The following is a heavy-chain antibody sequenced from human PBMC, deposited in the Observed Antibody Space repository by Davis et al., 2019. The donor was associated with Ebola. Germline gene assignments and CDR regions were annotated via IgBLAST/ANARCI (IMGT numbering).Heavy chain of an antibody. CDR1: GFTVSSNY. CDR2: ISASGGST. CDR3: AKAGTKVVVDVLRFDP. J-gene: IGHJ5*02. Sequence: PGGSLRLSCAASGFTVSSNYMSWVRQAPGKGLEWVSTISASGGSTYYADSEGRFTISRDNSKNTLYVQMNNLRAEDTAIYYCAKAGTKVVVDVLRFDPWGQGTLVTVSS. D-gene: IGHD3-22*01. V-gene: IGHV3-23*01.